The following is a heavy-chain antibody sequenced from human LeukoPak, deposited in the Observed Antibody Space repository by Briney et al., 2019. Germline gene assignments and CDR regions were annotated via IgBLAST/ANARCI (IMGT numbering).Heavy chain of an antibody. V-gene: IGHV3-23*01. CDR1: GFTFSAYA. Sequence: GGSLRLSCEASGFTFSAYAMTWVRQAPGQGLELVTSIGSDNKPHYSESVKGRFAITRDNSKSMLFLQLNGLRAEDTAFYYCARELHYYVAMDVWGQGTMVTVSS. CDR3: ARELHYYVAMDV. D-gene: IGHD3-10*02. CDR2: IGSDNKP. J-gene: IGHJ6*02.